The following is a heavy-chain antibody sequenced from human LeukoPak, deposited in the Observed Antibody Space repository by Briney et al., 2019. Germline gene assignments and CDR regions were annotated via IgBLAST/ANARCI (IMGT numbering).Heavy chain of an antibody. V-gene: IGHV3-48*01. D-gene: IGHD4-11*01. CDR1: GFTFSSYS. J-gene: IGHJ4*02. CDR3: ARGPVTKDY. Sequence: PGGSLRLSCAASGFTFSSYSMNWVRQAPGKVLEWVSYISSSSSTIYYADSVEGRFTISRDNAKNSLYLQMNSLRAEDTAVYYCARGPVTKDYWGQGTLVTVSS. CDR2: ISSSSSTI.